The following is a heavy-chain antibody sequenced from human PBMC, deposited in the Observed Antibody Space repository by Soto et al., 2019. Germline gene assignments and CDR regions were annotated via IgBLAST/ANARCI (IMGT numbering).Heavy chain of an antibody. Sequence: QVQLVESGVGVVQPGRSLRLSCAASGFTFSSYAMHWVRQAPGKGLEWVAVISYDGSNKYYADSVKGRFTIARDNSKNTLYLQMNSLGAEDTAGYYCARDRSPADRRSLPVDYWGQGTLVTVSS. CDR3: ARDRSPADRRSLPVDY. J-gene: IGHJ4*02. CDR1: GFTFSSYA. CDR2: ISYDGSNK. V-gene: IGHV3-30-3*01.